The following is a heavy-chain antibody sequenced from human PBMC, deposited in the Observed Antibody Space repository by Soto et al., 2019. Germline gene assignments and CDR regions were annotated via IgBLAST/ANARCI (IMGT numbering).Heavy chain of an antibody. J-gene: IGHJ4*02. CDR2: IYYSGST. V-gene: IGHV4-39*01. Sequence: SETLSLTCTVSGGSISSSSYYWGWIRQPPGKGLEWIGSIYYSGSTYYNPSLKSRVTISVDTSKNQFSLKLSSVTAADTAVYYCASEGLLEAAAVYYWGQGTLVTASS. D-gene: IGHD6-13*01. CDR1: GGSISSSSYY. CDR3: ASEGLLEAAAVYY.